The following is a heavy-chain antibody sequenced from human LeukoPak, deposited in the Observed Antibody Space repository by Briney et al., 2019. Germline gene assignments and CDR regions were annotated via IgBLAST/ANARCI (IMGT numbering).Heavy chain of an antibody. CDR3: ARVYYDSSGYYYTFDY. CDR2: ISSSSSYT. J-gene: IGHJ4*02. V-gene: IGHV3-11*03. Sequence: GGSLRLSCAASGFTFSDYYMSWIRQAPGAGLEWVSYISSSSSYTNYADSVKGRFTISRDNAKNSLYLQMNSLRAEDTAVYYCARVYYDSSGYYYTFDYWGQGTLVTVSS. D-gene: IGHD3-22*01. CDR1: GFTFSDYY.